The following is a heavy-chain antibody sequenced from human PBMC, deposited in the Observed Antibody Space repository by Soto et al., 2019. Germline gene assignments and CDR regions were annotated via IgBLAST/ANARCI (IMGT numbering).Heavy chain of an antibody. Sequence: EVQLLESGGGLVQPGGSLRLSCAASGFTFSSYGMTWVRQAPGKGLEWVSFSSATGAGTYYADSVKGRFTISRDNSKNTLYLQMTRLRADGTAVYYCAKDRRAGGNYGFYSDFWGQGALVIVSS. D-gene: IGHD1-7*01. CDR1: GFTFSSYG. J-gene: IGHJ4*02. CDR3: AKDRRAGGNYGFYSDF. V-gene: IGHV3-23*01. CDR2: SSATGAGT.